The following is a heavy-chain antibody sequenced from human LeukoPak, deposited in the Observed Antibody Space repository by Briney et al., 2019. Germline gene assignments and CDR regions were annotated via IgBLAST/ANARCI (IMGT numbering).Heavy chain of an antibody. V-gene: IGHV1-18*01. D-gene: IGHD3-22*01. Sequence: ASVKVSCKASGYTFTSYGISWVRQAPGQGLEWMGWISVYNGNTNYAQKLQGRVTMTTETSTSKAYMELSSLRSEDTAVYYCARDPHRYDSSGYYFVYWGQGTLVTVSS. CDR3: ARDPHRYDSSGYYFVY. J-gene: IGHJ4*02. CDR1: GYTFTSYG. CDR2: ISVYNGNT.